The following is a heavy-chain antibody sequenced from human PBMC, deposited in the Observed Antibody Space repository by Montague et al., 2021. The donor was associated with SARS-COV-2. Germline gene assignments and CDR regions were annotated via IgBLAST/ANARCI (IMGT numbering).Heavy chain of an antibody. CDR1: GFTFSSYA. CDR3: ARDFSFWVRGVYYYYGMDV. D-gene: IGHD3-10*01. CDR2: ISYDGSNK. J-gene: IGHJ6*02. V-gene: IGHV3-30*04. Sequence: FLRLSCAASGFTFSSYAMHWVRQAPGKGLEWVAVISYDGSNKYYADSVKGRFTISRDNSKNTLYLQMNSLRAEDTAVYYCARDFSFWVRGVYYYYGMDVWGQGTTVTVSS.